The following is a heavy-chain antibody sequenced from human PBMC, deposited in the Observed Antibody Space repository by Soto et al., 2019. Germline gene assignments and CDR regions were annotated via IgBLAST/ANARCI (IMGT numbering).Heavy chain of an antibody. CDR1: GFTFSSYG. Sequence: QTGGSLRLSCAASGFTFSSYGMHWVRQAPGKGLEWVAVISYDGSNKYYADSVKGRFTISRDNSKNTLYLQMNSLRAEDTAVYYCAKDASITIFGVVINYGMDVWGQGTTVTVSS. CDR2: ISYDGSNK. V-gene: IGHV3-30*18. CDR3: AKDASITIFGVVINYGMDV. D-gene: IGHD3-3*01. J-gene: IGHJ6*02.